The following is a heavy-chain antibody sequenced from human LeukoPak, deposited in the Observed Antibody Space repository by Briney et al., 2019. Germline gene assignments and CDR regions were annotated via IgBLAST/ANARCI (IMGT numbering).Heavy chain of an antibody. CDR2: ISKSSDRI. V-gene: IGHV3-48*04. Sequence: GGSLRLSCAASGFTFSSYSMNWVRQAPGKGLEGVSYISKSSDRIYHADSVKGRFTISRDNAKNSLYLQMDSLRAEDTAVYYCARGLLNDEGSSYFFDQWGQGTLVTVSS. D-gene: IGHD2-2*01. CDR3: ARGLLNDEGSSYFFDQ. J-gene: IGHJ4*02. CDR1: GFTFSSYS.